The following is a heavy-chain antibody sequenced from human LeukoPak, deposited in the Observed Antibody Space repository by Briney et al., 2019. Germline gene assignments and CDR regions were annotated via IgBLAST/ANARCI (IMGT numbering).Heavy chain of an antibody. CDR1: GGTFSSYA. D-gene: IGHD6-13*01. V-gene: IGHV1-69*05. Sequence: ASVKVSCKASGGTFSSYAISWVRQAPGQGLEWMGGIIPIFGTANYAQKFQGRVTITTDVSTSTAYMELSSLRSEDTAVYYCARGDPRAAGTGDYYYYYMDVWGKGTTVTVSS. CDR3: ARGDPRAAGTGDYYYYYMDV. J-gene: IGHJ6*03. CDR2: IIPIFGTA.